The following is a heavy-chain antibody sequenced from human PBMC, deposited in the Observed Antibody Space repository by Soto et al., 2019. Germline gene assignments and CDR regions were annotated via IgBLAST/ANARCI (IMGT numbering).Heavy chain of an antibody. Sequence: QVQLVQSGAEVKKPGASVKVSCKASGYTFTSYDINWVRQATGQGLEWMGWMNPNSGNTSYAQKFQGRVTMTRNTCIRTAYMELSSLRSEDTAVDDCARAFSSRAGYYYYMDVWGKGTTVTVSS. CDR2: MNPNSGNT. CDR1: GYTFTSYD. CDR3: ARAFSSRAGYYYYMDV. D-gene: IGHD6-13*01. J-gene: IGHJ6*03. V-gene: IGHV1-8*01.